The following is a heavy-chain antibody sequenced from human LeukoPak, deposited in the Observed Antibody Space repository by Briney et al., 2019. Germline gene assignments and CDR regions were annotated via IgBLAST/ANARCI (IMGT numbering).Heavy chain of an antibody. V-gene: IGHV3-23*01. CDR2: ISDSGGST. D-gene: IGHD2-8*01. J-gene: IGHJ4*02. Sequence: AGGSLRLSCAASGFTFSSYAMSWARQAPGKGLEWVSAISDSGGSTYDADSVKGRFTISRDNSKNTLYLQMNSLRAEDTAVYYCAKDTSIGRYCTNGVCSPFDYWGQGTLVTVSS. CDR3: AKDTSIGRYCTNGVCSPFDY. CDR1: GFTFSSYA.